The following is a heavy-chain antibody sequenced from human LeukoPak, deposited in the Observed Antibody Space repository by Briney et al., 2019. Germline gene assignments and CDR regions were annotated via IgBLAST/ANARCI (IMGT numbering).Heavy chain of an antibody. CDR2: INPNSGGT. Sequence: ASVKVSCKASGYTFTGYYMNWVRQAPGQGLEWMGWINPNSGGTNYAQKFQGRVTMTRDTSISTAYMELSRLRSDDTAVYYCARDIVNHYYYYMDVWGKGTTVTVSS. J-gene: IGHJ6*03. CDR1: GYTFTGYY. CDR3: ARDIVNHYYYYMDV. V-gene: IGHV1-2*02. D-gene: IGHD1-26*01.